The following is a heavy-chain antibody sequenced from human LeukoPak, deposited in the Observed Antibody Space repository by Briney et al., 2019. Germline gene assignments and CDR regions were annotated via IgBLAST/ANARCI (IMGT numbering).Heavy chain of an antibody. J-gene: IGHJ4*02. D-gene: IGHD3-22*01. CDR1: GDSVSNNSHS. CDR3: ARGIVVLSGAAPFDF. Sequence: SETLSLTCTVSGDSVSNNSHSWGWIRQAPGKGLEWIGSIYFAGSPFFRPSLKSRLTLSLDTSKNQFSMRLSSVTAADTALYYCARGIVVLSGAAPFDFWGQGALVTVSS. CDR2: IYFAGSP. V-gene: IGHV4-39*07.